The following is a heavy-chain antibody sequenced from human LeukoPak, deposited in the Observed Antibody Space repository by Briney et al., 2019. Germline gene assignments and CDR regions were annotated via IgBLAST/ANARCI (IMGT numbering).Heavy chain of an antibody. Sequence: GGSLRFSCAASGFTFSSSAMSWVRQVPGKGLEWVSGISASGGSTSYADSVRGRFTISRDNSKNTLYLQMNSLRAEDTAVYYCARENRGSYYYYYGMDVWGQGTTVTVSS. V-gene: IGHV3-23*01. CDR1: GFTFSSSA. D-gene: IGHD1-26*01. J-gene: IGHJ6*02. CDR2: ISASGGST. CDR3: ARENRGSYYYYYGMDV.